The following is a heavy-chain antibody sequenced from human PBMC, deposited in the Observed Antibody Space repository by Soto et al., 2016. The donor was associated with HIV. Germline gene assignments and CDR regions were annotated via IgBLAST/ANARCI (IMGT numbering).Heavy chain of an antibody. J-gene: IGHJ4*02. V-gene: IGHV1-69*13. Sequence: QVQLVQSGAEVKKPGSSVKVSCKASGGTFSSYAISWVRQAPGQGLEWMGGIIPIFGTANYAQKFQGGVTITADESTSTAYMELSSLRSEDTAVYYCAREGYYYDSSGYLPFDYWGQGTLVTVSS. D-gene: IGHD3-22*01. CDR1: GGTFSSYA. CDR3: AREGYYYDSSGYLPFDY. CDR2: IIPIFGTA.